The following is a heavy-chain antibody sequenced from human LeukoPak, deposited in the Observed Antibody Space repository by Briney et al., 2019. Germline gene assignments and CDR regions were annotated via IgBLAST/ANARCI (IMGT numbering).Heavy chain of an antibody. Sequence: PSETLSLSCTVSGGSISSGSYYWGYIRKPPQKGLEWIGSVYYSGSTYYNPSLKSRVTISVDTSKNQFSLKLSSVTAADTSVYYCARQGLWELPTFDSLGQGTLVSVSS. V-gene: IGHV4-39*01. D-gene: IGHD1-26*01. CDR2: VYYSGST. CDR1: GGSISSGSYY. CDR3: ARQGLWELPTFDS. J-gene: IGHJ4*02.